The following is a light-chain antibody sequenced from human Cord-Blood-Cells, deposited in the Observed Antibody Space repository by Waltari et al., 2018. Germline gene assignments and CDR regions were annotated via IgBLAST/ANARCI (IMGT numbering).Light chain of an antibody. CDR1: SSDVGGYNY. Sequence: QSALTQPPSVSGSPGQSVTISCTGTSSDVGGYNYVSWYQQHPGKAPKLMIYEVSKRPSGVPDRFSGSKSGNTASLTVSGLQAEDEADYYCSSYAGSNNLGFGGGTKLTVL. V-gene: IGLV2-8*01. J-gene: IGLJ3*02. CDR3: SSYAGSNNLG. CDR2: EVS.